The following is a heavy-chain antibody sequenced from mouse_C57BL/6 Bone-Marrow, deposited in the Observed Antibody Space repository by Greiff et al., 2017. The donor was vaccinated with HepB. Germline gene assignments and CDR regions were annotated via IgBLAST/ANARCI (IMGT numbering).Heavy chain of an antibody. J-gene: IGHJ2*01. Sequence: VQLKQSGPELVKPGASVKISCKASGYTFTDYYMNWVKQSHGKSLEWIGDINPNNGGTSYNQKFKGKATLTVDKSSSTAYMELRSLTSEDSAVYYCALTGTRGFDYWGQGTTLTVSS. D-gene: IGHD4-1*01. CDR3: ALTGTRGFDY. CDR2: INPNNGGT. V-gene: IGHV1-26*01. CDR1: GYTFTDYY.